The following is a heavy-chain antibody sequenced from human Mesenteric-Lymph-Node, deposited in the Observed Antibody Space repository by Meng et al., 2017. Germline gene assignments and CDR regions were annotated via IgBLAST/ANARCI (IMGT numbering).Heavy chain of an antibody. J-gene: IGHJ4*02. CDR3: ARDPHYILTTMFYFDF. D-gene: IGHD5-12*01. V-gene: IGHV3-20*04. Sequence: GESLKISCAASGFTFDDYGMSWVRQAPGKGLEWVSGISWNSGSIGYADSVKGRFTISRDNAKNSLYLQMNSLRADDTADYYCARDPHYILTTMFYFDFWGQGSLVTVSS. CDR1: GFTFDDYG. CDR2: ISWNSGSI.